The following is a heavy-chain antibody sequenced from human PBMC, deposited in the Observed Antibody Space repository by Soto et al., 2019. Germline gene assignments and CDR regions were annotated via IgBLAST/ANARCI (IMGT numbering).Heavy chain of an antibody. D-gene: IGHD1-1*01. CDR3: AKEGPITNWYFDY. CDR1: GFTFSSYG. V-gene: IGHV3-30*18. J-gene: IGHJ4*02. CDR2: ISYDGNVA. Sequence: QVPLVESGGGVVQPGRSLRLSCAASGFTFSSYGMHCVRQAPGKGLEWVTVISYDGNVAYYADSVKGRFTISRENSKNTLYLQMNSLRTEDTAMDYCAKEGPITNWYFDYWGQGTLVSVSS.